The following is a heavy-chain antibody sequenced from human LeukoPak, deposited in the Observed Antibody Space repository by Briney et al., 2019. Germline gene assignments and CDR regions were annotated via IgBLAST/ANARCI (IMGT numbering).Heavy chain of an antibody. CDR3: AAPLPPQFGYYDSSGRRDAFDI. D-gene: IGHD3-22*01. V-gene: IGHV3-66*02. J-gene: IGHJ3*02. Sequence: PGGSLRLSCAASGFTFSDYYMSWIRQAPGKGLEWVSVLYSDGSTYHADSVKGRFTIPRDNAKNTLYLQMNSLRAEDTAVYYCAAPLPPQFGYYDSSGRRDAFDIWGQGTMVTVSS. CDR1: GFTFSDYY. CDR2: LYSDGST.